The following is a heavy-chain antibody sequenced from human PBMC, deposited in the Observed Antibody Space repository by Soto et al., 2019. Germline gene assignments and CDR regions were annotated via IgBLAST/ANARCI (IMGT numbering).Heavy chain of an antibody. J-gene: IGHJ6*03. D-gene: IGHD2-15*01. V-gene: IGHV3-74*02. CDR3: ARGDCVGGTCYSLAGSFYYYMDV. CDR2: INSDGSVS. Sequence: EVQLVESGGGLVQPGGSLRLSCAASGFTFSNYWMYWVRQAPGKGLEWVSRINSDGSVSSYADSVKGRLTISRDNVKNTLSLQLDSLRAEDTAVYYCARGDCVGGTCYSLAGSFYYYMDVWGKGTTVTVFS. CDR1: GFTFSNYW.